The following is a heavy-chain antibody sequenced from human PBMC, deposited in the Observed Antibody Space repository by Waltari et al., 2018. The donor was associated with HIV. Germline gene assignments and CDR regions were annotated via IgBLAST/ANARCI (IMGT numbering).Heavy chain of an antibody. V-gene: IGHV2-5*01. CDR3: AHGQRYGDYIWGTYRYPFEY. CDR2: IFWNDDK. Sequence: QITLKESGPTLVKPSQTLTLTCTFSGFSLTTSGVGVGWIRQPPGKALEWLTFIFWNDDKRYSPSLKTRLTVTKDTSKNQVVLTLTNMDPVDTATYYCAHGQRYGDYIWGTYRYPFEYWGQGTLVTVSS. D-gene: IGHD3-16*02. CDR1: GFSLTTSGVG. J-gene: IGHJ4*02.